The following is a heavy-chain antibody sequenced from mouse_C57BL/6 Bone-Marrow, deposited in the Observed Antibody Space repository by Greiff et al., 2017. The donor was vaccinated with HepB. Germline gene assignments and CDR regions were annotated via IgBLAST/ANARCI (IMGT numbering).Heavy chain of an antibody. CDR2: IYPSDSET. CDR1: GYTFTSYW. Sequence: QVQLQQPGAELVRPGPSVKLSCKASGYTFTSYWMDWVKQRPGQGLEWIGNIYPSDSETHYNQKFKDKATLTVDKSSSTAYMQLSSLTSEDSAVYYCAIYGYETCYYAMDYWGQGTSVTVSS. D-gene: IGHD2-2*01. CDR3: AIYGYETCYYAMDY. V-gene: IGHV1-61*01. J-gene: IGHJ4*01.